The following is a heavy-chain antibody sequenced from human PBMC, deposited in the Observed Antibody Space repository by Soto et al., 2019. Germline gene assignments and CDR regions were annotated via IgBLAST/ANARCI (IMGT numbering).Heavy chain of an antibody. CDR3: ARGVYYGSVFYYNNGTHYGMYS. D-gene: IGHD3-10*01. V-gene: IGHV1-2*04. Sequence: ASVKVSCKASGYTFTGYYMHWVRQAPGQGLEWMGWINPNSGGTNYAQKFQGWVTMTRDTSISTAYMELSRLRSDDTAVYYCARGVYYGSVFYYNNGTHYGMYSCRQRSSVPVSS. CDR1: GYTFTGYY. CDR2: INPNSGGT. J-gene: IGHJ6*02.